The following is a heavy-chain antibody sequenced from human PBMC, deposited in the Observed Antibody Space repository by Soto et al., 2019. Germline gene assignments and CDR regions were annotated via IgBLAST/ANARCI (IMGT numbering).Heavy chain of an antibody. CDR1: GFTFSSYA. CDR3: AREPGGMGFDY. Sequence: QVQLVESGGGVVQPGRSLRLSCAASGFTFSSYAMHWVRQAPGKGLEWVAVISYDGSNKYYADSVKGRFTISRDNSKNTLNLQMNSLRAEDTAVYYCAREPGGMGFDYWGQGTLVTVSS. CDR2: ISYDGSNK. D-gene: IGHD2-15*01. V-gene: IGHV3-30-3*01. J-gene: IGHJ4*02.